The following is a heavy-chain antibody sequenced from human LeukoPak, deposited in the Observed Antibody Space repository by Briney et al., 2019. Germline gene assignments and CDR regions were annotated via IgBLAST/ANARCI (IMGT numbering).Heavy chain of an antibody. J-gene: IGHJ4*02. V-gene: IGHV3-21*06. D-gene: IGHD3-22*01. CDR3: ARDFFHSSESRPFDY. CDR2: IFSRSESI. CDR1: GFTFGAYT. Sequence: VGSLRLSCAASGFTFGAYTINWVRQAPGKGLEWVSCIFSRSESILYADSVKGRFTISRDNAKNLLYLQMDSLRVEDTAVYYCARDFFHSSESRPFDYWGQGTLVTVSS.